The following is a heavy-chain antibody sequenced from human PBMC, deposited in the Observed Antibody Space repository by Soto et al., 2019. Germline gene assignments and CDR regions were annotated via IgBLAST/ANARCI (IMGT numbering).Heavy chain of an antibody. Sequence: EVQLVESGGDLVQRGGYLRLSCAASGFPFSSYWIHWVRHTPGKGLDWVARISGAGVTTYYADSVTGRFTVSRDNAKNTLSLQISGLRAEDTAVYYCAREYYGLLTGYYTDYWGQGTLVSVSS. D-gene: IGHD3-9*01. J-gene: IGHJ4*02. CDR2: ISGAGVTT. V-gene: IGHV3-74*01. CDR3: AREYYGLLTGYYTDY. CDR1: GFPFSSYW.